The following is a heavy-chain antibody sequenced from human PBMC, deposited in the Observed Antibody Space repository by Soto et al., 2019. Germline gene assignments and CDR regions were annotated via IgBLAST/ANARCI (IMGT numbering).Heavy chain of an antibody. J-gene: IGHJ4*02. D-gene: IGHD3-3*01. CDR1: GFTFSDYY. V-gene: IGHV3-11*01. CDR2: ISSSGSTI. Sequence: PGGSLRLSCAASGFTFSDYYMSWIRPAPGKGLEWVSYISSSGSTIYYADSVKGRFTISRDNSKNSLYLQMNSLRAEDTAVYYCARVERGITIFGVVIPPFDYWGQGTLVTVSS. CDR3: ARVERGITIFGVVIPPFDY.